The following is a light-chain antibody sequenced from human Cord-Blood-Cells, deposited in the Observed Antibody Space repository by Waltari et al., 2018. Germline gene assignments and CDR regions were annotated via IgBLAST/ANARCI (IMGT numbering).Light chain of an antibody. CDR2: DVS. CDR3: CSYAGSYTYV. Sequence: QSALTQPRSVSGSPGQSVPIPCTGTSSDVGGYNYVSWYQQHPGKAPKLMIYDVSKRLSGVPDRFSGSKSGNTASLTISGLQAEDEADYYCCSYAGSYTYVFGTGTKVTVL. J-gene: IGLJ1*01. V-gene: IGLV2-11*01. CDR1: SSDVGGYNY.